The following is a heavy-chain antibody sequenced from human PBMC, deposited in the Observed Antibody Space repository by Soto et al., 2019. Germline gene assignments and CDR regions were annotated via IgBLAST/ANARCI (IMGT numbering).Heavy chain of an antibody. J-gene: IGHJ5*02. D-gene: IGHD2-15*01. V-gene: IGHV4-30-2*01. CDR2: IYHSGST. CDR3: ASLAYCSGGSCYEGWFDP. Sequence: SETLSLTCAVSGGSISSGGYSWSWIRQPPGKGLEWIGYIYHSGSTYYNPSLKSRVTISVDRSKNQFSLKLSSVTAADTAVYYCASLAYCSGGSCYEGWFDPWGQGTLVTVSS. CDR1: GGSISSGGYS.